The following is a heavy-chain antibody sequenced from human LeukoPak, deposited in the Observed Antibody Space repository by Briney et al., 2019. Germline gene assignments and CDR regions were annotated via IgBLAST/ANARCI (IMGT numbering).Heavy chain of an antibody. J-gene: IGHJ3*02. CDR2: IYYSGST. Sequence: SETLSLTCTVSGGSVSSGSYYWSWIRQPPGKGLEWIGYIYYSGSTNYNPSLKSRVTISVDTSKNQFSLKLSSVIAADTAVYYCARDAKVVLDAFDIWGQGTMVTVSS. V-gene: IGHV4-61*01. CDR1: GGSVSSGSYY. D-gene: IGHD2-21*01. CDR3: ARDAKVVLDAFDI.